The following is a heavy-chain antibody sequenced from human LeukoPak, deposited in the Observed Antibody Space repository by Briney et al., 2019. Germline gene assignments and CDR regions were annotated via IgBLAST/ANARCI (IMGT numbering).Heavy chain of an antibody. CDR2: ISSSSSYI. J-gene: IGHJ4*02. Sequence: GGSLRLSCAASGFTFSSYSMNWVRQAPGKGLEWVSSISSSSSYIYYADSVKGRFTISRDIAKNSLYLQMNSLRAEDTAVYYCAGVSGTVTTQPSTDYWGQGTLVTVSS. CDR1: GFTFSSYS. V-gene: IGHV3-21*01. D-gene: IGHD4-17*01. CDR3: AGVSGTVTTQPSTDY.